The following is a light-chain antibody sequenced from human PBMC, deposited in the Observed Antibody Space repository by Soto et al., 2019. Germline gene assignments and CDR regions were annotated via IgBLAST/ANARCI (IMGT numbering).Light chain of an antibody. CDR3: QQYNGYSTWT. CDR2: NAS. CDR1: RSISFY. Sequence: DIQMTQSPSTLSASVADRVTITCRASRSISFYLAWYQQKPGKAPKILIFNASTLKSGVPSRFSGSGSGTEFTLTINGLQPDDFATYYCQQYNGYSTWTFGQGTKVEFK. V-gene: IGKV1-5*01. J-gene: IGKJ1*01.